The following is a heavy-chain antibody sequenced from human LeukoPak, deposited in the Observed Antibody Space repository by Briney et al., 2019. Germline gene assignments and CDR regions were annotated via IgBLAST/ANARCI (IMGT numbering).Heavy chain of an antibody. CDR1: GFTFSSYG. CDR3: ARVMDTAMVAAFDI. J-gene: IGHJ3*02. Sequence: PGRSLRLSCAASGFTFSSYGMHWVRQAPGKGLERVAVISYDGSNKYYADSVKGRFTISRDNSKNTLYLQMNSLRAEDTAVYYCARVMDTAMVAAFDIWGQGTMVTVSS. D-gene: IGHD5-18*01. CDR2: ISYDGSNK. V-gene: IGHV3-30*03.